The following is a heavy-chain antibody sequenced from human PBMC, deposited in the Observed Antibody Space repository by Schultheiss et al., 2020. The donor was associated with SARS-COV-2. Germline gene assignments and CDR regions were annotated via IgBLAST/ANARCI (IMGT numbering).Heavy chain of an antibody. V-gene: IGHV1-8*01. D-gene: IGHD6-13*01. Sequence: ASVKVSCKASGYTFTSYDINWVRQATGQGLEWMGWMNPNSGNTGYAQKFQGRVTMTRNTSISTAYMELRSLRSDDTAVYYCANLIYSSSWYWADYWGQGTLVTVSS. CDR2: MNPNSGNT. CDR1: GYTFTSYD. J-gene: IGHJ4*02. CDR3: ANLIYSSSWYWADY.